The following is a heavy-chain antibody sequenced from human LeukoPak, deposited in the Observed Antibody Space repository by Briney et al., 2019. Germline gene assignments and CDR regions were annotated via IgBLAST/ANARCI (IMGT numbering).Heavy chain of an antibody. CDR2: ISGSGVNK. V-gene: IGHV3-23*01. Sequence: PGGSPRLSCAASGFTFTNYAMTWVRQAPAKGLEWVSAISGSGVNKYYADSVKGRFTSSSDNSKNTLSLNMNSLRAEDTAVYICARASVTSLYFDYWGQGTLVTVPS. J-gene: IGHJ4*02. CDR3: ARASVTSLYFDY. CDR1: GFTFTNYA. D-gene: IGHD4-17*01.